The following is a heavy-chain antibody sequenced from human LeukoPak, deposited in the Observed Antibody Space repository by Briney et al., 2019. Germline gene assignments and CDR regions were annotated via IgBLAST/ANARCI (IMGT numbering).Heavy chain of an antibody. D-gene: IGHD3-10*01. J-gene: IGHJ4*02. CDR2: IYPGDSDT. CDR3: ARVYYGSGSYYKGYFDY. CDR1: GYSFTSYW. Sequence: GESLKISCKGSGYSFTSYWIGWVRQMPGKGLEWMGIIYPGDSDTRYSPSFQGQVTISADKSISTAYLQWSSLKASDTAMYYCARVYYGSGSYYKGYFDYWGQGTLVTVSS. V-gene: IGHV5-51*01.